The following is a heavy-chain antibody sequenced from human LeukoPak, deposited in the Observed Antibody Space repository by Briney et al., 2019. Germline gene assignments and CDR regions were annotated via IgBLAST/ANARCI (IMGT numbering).Heavy chain of an antibody. Sequence: GGSLRLSCAASGFTFRTYSMNWVRQAPGKGLEWVSSISSSSSYIYYADSVKGRFTISRDNAKNSLYLQMNSLRAEDTAVYYCASTSGYYYGSGSLGYWGQGTLVTVSS. D-gene: IGHD3-10*01. CDR2: ISSSSSYI. V-gene: IGHV3-21*01. J-gene: IGHJ4*02. CDR1: GFTFRTYS. CDR3: ASTSGYYYGSGSLGY.